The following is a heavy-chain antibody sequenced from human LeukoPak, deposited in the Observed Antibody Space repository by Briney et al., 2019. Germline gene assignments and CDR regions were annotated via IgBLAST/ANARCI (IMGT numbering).Heavy chain of an antibody. CDR1: GGSINSYY. D-gene: IGHD2-2*01. V-gene: IGHV4-59*08. Sequence: PSETLPLTCAVFGGSINSYYWSWLRHPPGKGLEGIGYIYYSGNTNYNPSFKSRATISVDTSKNQFSLKLSSVTAADTAIYYCVRQPSATAAFDIWGQGTMVTVSS. CDR3: VRQPSATAAFDI. CDR2: IYYSGNT. J-gene: IGHJ3*02.